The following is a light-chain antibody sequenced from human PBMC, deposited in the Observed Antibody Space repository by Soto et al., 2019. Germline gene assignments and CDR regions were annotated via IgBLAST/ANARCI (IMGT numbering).Light chain of an antibody. CDR1: ESLGFN. CDR3: QQYNRWPLT. CDR2: GAS. V-gene: IGKV3-15*01. Sequence: EIVMTQSPATLSVSPGERATLSCRASESLGFNLAWFQQKPGQAPRLLIYGASTRATGIPARFSGSVSGTEFTLTISSLQSEDFAVYYCQQYNRWPLTFGGGTTVEIK. J-gene: IGKJ4*01.